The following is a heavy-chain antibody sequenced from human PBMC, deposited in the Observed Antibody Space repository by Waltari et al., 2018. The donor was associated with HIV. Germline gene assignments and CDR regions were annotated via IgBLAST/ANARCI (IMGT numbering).Heavy chain of an antibody. V-gene: IGHV3-53*01. CDR3: DMYYYDSSGYSAAV. J-gene: IGHJ6*02. D-gene: IGHD3-22*01. CDR2: IYSSGKT. CDR1: GLTASSLY. Sequence: EVQLVESGGGLIQPGGSLRLSCAASGLTASSLYMSWVRQAPGKGLEWVSVIYSSGKTYYADSVKGRFTISRDNSKNTLYLQMNRLRVEDTAVYYCDMYYYDSSGYSAAVWGQGTTVTVSS.